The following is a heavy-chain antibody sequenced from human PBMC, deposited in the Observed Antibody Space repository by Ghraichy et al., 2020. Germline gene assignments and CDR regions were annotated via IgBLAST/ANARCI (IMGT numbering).Heavy chain of an antibody. Sequence: GSLRLSCAASGFTFSSYWMHWVRQAPGKGLVWVSRINSDGSSTSYADSVKGRFTISRDNAKNTLYLQMNSLRAEDTAVYYCARGARMESWFDPWGQGTLVTVSS. CDR2: INSDGSST. J-gene: IGHJ5*02. CDR3: ARGARMESWFDP. CDR1: GFTFSSYW. V-gene: IGHV3-74*01. D-gene: IGHD2-8*01.